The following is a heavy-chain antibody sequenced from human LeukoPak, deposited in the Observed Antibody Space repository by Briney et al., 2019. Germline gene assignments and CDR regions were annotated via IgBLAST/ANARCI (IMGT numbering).Heavy chain of an antibody. V-gene: IGHV3-30*02. J-gene: IGHJ4*02. D-gene: IGHD1-26*01. CDR3: AKERDLVRLTYYFDC. CDR1: GFTFSSYG. CDR2: IRSDGSNK. Sequence: GGSLRLSCAASGFTFSSYGIHWVRQAPGKGLEWVAFIRSDGSNKYYADSVEGRFTVSRDNSKNTLYLHMNNLRVEDAAVYYCAKERDLVRLTYYFDCWGQGTLVTVSP.